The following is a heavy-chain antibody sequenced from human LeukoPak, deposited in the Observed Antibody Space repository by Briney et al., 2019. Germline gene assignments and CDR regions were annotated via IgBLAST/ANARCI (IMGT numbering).Heavy chain of an antibody. D-gene: IGHD2-2*01. CDR1: GFTLSSYS. V-gene: IGHV3-21*01. CDR3: ARDRGQIVVVPAAHRPIF. CDR2: ISSSSYI. J-gene: IGHJ3*01. Sequence: GGSLRLSCAASGFTLSSYSMNWVRQAPGKGLEWVSSISSSSYIYYADSVKGRFTISRDNAKNSLYLQMSSLRAEDTAVYYCARDRGQIVVVPAAHRPIFWGQGTMVTVSS.